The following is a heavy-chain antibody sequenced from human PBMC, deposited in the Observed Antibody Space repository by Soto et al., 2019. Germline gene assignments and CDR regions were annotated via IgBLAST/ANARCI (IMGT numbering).Heavy chain of an antibody. CDR1: GFTFTSSA. J-gene: IGHJ4*02. V-gene: IGHV1-58*01. D-gene: IGHD1-7*01. Sequence: GASVKVSCKASGFTFTSSAVQWVRQARGQRLEWIGWIVVGSGNTNYAQKFQERVTITRDMSTSTAYMELSSLRSGDTAVYYCAETKALNWNYDYWGQGTLVTVSS. CDR2: IVVGSGNT. CDR3: AETKALNWNYDY.